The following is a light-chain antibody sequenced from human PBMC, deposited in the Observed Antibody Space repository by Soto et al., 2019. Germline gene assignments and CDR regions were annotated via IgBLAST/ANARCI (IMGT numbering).Light chain of an antibody. CDR3: QQYKNWPPTWA. CDR2: GAS. Sequence: EIVITQSPATLSVSPGERATLSCRASQSVSSNLAWYQQKPGQAPRLLIYGASTRATGIPARFSGSGSGTEFTLTISSLQSEDFAVYYCQQYKNWPPTWAFGQGTKVDIK. CDR1: QSVSSN. V-gene: IGKV3-15*01. J-gene: IGKJ1*01.